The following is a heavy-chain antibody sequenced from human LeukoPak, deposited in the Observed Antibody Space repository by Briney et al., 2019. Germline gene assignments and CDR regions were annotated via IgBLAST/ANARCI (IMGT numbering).Heavy chain of an antibody. CDR1: GFTFSTYV. CDR3: AKDRGPVVLWFGTVDY. V-gene: IGHV3-23*01. D-gene: IGHD3-10*01. J-gene: IGHJ4*02. CDR2: ISSSGGNI. Sequence: GGSLRLSCEASGFTFSTYVMSWVRQAPGKGLEWVSAISSSGGNIYYADSVKGRFTISRDSSKNTLYLQMNSLRAEDTAVYYCAKDRGPVVLWFGTVDYWGQGSLVTVSS.